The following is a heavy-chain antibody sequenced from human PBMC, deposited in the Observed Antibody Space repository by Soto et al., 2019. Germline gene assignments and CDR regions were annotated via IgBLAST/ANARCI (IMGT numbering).Heavy chain of an antibody. CDR1: GGTFSSYA. CDR2: IIPIFGTA. D-gene: IGHD1-26*01. J-gene: IGHJ5*02. V-gene: IGHV1-69*13. Sequence: GTAVKVSCKASGGTFSSYAMSWVRQDPGKGLEWMGGIIPIFGTANYAQMFQGRVTITADESTSTAYMELSSLRSEDTAVYYCASRGSYYVNWFDPWGQGTLVTVSS. CDR3: ASRGSYYVNWFDP.